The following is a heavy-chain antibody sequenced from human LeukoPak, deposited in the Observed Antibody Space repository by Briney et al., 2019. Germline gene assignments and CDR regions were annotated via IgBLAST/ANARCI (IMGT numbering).Heavy chain of an antibody. CDR1: GASISSSIYY. Sequence: SETSYLTCTVSGASISSSIYYWGWIRQPPGKGLEWIGSIYYSGSTYYNPSLKSRVTISVDTSKNQFSLKLSSVTAADTAVYYCARQERYCSNGVCLKHFDYWGQGNLVTVSS. V-gene: IGHV4-39*01. D-gene: IGHD2-8*01. CDR2: IYYSGST. J-gene: IGHJ4*02. CDR3: ARQERYCSNGVCLKHFDY.